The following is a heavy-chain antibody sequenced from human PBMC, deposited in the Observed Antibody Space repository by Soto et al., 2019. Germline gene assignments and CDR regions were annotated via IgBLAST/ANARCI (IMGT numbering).Heavy chain of an antibody. CDR2: ISGSGLTI. J-gene: IGHJ5*02. V-gene: IGHV3-48*03. CDR3: ARGPYRNTYNWFDS. Sequence: PGGSLRLSCTASGFTFGDYAMSWVRQAPGKGLEWVSYISGSGLTIYYADSVKGRFTISRDNAKNSLYLQMNSLGVEDTAVYYCARGPYRNTYNWFDSWGQGTLVTVSS. D-gene: IGHD5-12*01. CDR1: GFTFGDYA.